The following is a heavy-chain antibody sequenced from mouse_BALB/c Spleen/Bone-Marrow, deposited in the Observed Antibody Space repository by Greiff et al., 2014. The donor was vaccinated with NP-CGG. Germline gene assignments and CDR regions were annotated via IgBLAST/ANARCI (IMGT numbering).Heavy chain of an antibody. CDR2: IRNKANGYTT. J-gene: IGHJ2*01. CDR1: GFTFTDHY. D-gene: IGHD2-1*01. V-gene: IGHV7-3*02. CDR3: ARDYLYYFDY. Sequence: VQRVESGGGLVQPGGFLRLSCATSGFTFTDHYMSWVRQPPGKALEWLGFIRNKANGYTTEYSASVKGRFTISRDNSQSIVYLQMNTLRAEDSATYYCARDYLYYFDYWGQGTTLTVSS.